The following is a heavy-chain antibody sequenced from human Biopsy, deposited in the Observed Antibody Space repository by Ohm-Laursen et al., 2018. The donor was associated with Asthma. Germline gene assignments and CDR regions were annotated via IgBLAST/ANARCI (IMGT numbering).Heavy chain of an antibody. CDR3: AKDVFPGWELRRGPDY. CDR1: GFTFSNYG. J-gene: IGHJ4*02. CDR2: ISYDGSND. V-gene: IGHV3-30*18. D-gene: IGHD1-26*01. Sequence: SLRLSCAAFGFTFSNYGMHWVRQAPGKGLDWVALISYDGSNDFYADSVKGRFTISRDNSKNTLHLQMNSLRAEDTAVYYCAKDVFPGWELRRGPDYWGQGTLVTVSS.